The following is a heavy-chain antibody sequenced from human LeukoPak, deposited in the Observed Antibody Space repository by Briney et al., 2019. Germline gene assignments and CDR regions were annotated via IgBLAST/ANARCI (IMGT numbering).Heavy chain of an antibody. D-gene: IGHD2-15*01. V-gene: IGHV4-4*07. CDR3: ARGRYCSADICSGGDAFDI. CDR1: GGSINNYY. Sequence: SETLSLTCTVSGGSINNYYWSWIRQPAGKGLEWIGRIYTRGNTNYNPSLKSRVTMSVDTSKNQFSLKLSSVTAADTAVYYCARGRYCSADICSGGDAFDIWGQGTMVSVSS. J-gene: IGHJ3*02. CDR2: IYTRGNT.